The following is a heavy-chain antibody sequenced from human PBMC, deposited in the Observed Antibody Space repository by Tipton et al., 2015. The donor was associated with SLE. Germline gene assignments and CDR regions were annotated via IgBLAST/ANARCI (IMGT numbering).Heavy chain of an antibody. Sequence: LRLSCTVSGGSIRSFYWSWIRQPPGKGLEWIGFIYYSGSTYYNPSLKSRVTISIDTSKNQFSLKLNSVTAADTAVYFCVRDVTSSGVSDSWGQGTLVTVSS. CDR3: VRDVTSSGVSDS. V-gene: IGHV4-59*12. CDR1: GGSIRSFY. J-gene: IGHJ4*02. CDR2: IYYSGST. D-gene: IGHD6-19*01.